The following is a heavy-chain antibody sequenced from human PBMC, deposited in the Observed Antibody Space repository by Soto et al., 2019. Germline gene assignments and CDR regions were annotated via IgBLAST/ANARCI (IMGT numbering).Heavy chain of an antibody. Sequence: QVNLVQSGTEMKKPGSSVMVSCKVSGGDLSNPGISWVRQAPGQGLEWMGGIFPLLAMVDYSQKFQGRVTISADDSTNTAYLDLGSLGAEATAVYYCAKDDGAGFKSWGQGTLVIVSS. D-gene: IGHD1-26*01. V-gene: IGHV1-69*04. CDR2: IFPLLAMV. CDR1: GGDLSNPG. CDR3: AKDDGAGFKS. J-gene: IGHJ4*02.